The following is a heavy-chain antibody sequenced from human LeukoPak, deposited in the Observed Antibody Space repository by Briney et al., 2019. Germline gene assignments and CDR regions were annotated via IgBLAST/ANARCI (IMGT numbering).Heavy chain of an antibody. CDR2: VYYSGSS. Sequence: SETLSLTCTVSAGSISSYYRSWIRQPPGKGLEWIGYVYYSGSSNYNPSLESRVTMSVDTSKNQFSLNLSSVTAADTAVYYCARGSGSGSYPYYYGVDVWGQGATIIVSS. D-gene: IGHD3-10*01. J-gene: IGHJ6*02. CDR1: AGSISSYY. CDR3: ARGSGSGSYPYYYGVDV. V-gene: IGHV4-59*01.